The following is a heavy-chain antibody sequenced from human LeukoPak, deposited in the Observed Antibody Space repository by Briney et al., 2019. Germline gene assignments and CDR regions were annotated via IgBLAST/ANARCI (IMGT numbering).Heavy chain of an antibody. D-gene: IGHD6-19*01. Sequence: GASVKVSCKVSGYTLTELSMHWVRQAPGKGLEWMGGFDPEDGGTIYAQKFQGRVTMTEDTSTDTAYMELSSLRSEDTAVYYCARDQQWLVDDGNDYWGQGTLVTVSS. CDR2: FDPEDGGT. CDR3: ARDQQWLVDDGNDY. V-gene: IGHV1-24*01. J-gene: IGHJ4*02. CDR1: GYTLTELS.